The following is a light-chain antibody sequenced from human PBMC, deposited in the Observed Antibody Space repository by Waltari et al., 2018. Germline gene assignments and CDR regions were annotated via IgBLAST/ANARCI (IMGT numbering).Light chain of an antibody. Sequence: QSALTRPASVSGSPGQSIAISCTGPSSDVGGYNAVSWYQQHPGKAPKLIIYDVSNRPSGVSDRFSGSKSGNTASLTISGLQTEDEADYYCSSYTSSSTYVFGIGTKVTVL. CDR3: SSYTSSSTYV. V-gene: IGLV2-14*03. CDR2: DVS. CDR1: SSDVGGYNA. J-gene: IGLJ1*01.